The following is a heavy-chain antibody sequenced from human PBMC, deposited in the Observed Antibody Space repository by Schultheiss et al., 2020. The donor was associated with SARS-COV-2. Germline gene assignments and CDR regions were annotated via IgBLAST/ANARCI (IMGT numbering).Heavy chain of an antibody. V-gene: IGHV3-74*01. Sequence: GGSLRLSCAASGFTFSSYWMHWVRQAPGKGLVWVSRINSDGSSTSYADSVKGRFTISRDNAKNTLYLQMNSLRAEDTAVYYCARAPRVRFLECSNWFDPWGQGTLVTVSS. J-gene: IGHJ5*02. CDR1: GFTFSSYW. D-gene: IGHD3-3*01. CDR3: ARAPRVRFLECSNWFDP. CDR2: INSDGSST.